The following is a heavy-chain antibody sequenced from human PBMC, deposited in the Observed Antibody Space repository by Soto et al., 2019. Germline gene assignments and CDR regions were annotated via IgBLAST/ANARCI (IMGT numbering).Heavy chain of an antibody. Sequence: ASVNVSCKASGGTFSSYAISWVRQAPGQGLEWMGGIIPIFGTANYAQKFQGRVTITADESTSKAYMELSSLRSEDTAVYYCARDRRERSYYGSGSLKNYYYYGMDVWGQGTTVTVSS. CDR3: ARDRRERSYYGSGSLKNYYYYGMDV. D-gene: IGHD3-10*01. J-gene: IGHJ6*02. CDR1: GGTFSSYA. V-gene: IGHV1-69*13. CDR2: IIPIFGTA.